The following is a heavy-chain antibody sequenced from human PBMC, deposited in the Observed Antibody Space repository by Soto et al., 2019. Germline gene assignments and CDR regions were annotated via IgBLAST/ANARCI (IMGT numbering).Heavy chain of an antibody. CDR1: GFTFSSYA. CDR3: ARADCSPHYYYYYGMDV. Sequence: GGSLRLSCAASGFTFSSYAMHWVRQAPGKGLEWVAVISYDGSNKYYADSVKGRFTISRDNSKNTLYLQMSSLRAEDTAVYYCARADCSPHYYYYYGMDVWGQGTTVTVSS. V-gene: IGHV3-30-3*01. J-gene: IGHJ6*02. CDR2: ISYDGSNK. D-gene: IGHD2-21*02.